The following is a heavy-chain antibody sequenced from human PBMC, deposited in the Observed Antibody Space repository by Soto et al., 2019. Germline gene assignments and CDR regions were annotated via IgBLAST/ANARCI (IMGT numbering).Heavy chain of an antibody. V-gene: IGHV4-59*08. Sequence: QVQLQESGPGLVKPSETLSLTCTVSGGSISSYYWSWIRQPPGKGLEWIGYIYYSGSTNYNPSLKSRVTLSVDTSKNQFSLKLSSVTAADTAVYYCARTFRRQQGAFEIWGQGTMVTVSS. D-gene: IGHD6-13*01. CDR2: IYYSGST. CDR3: ARTFRRQQGAFEI. CDR1: GGSISSYY. J-gene: IGHJ3*02.